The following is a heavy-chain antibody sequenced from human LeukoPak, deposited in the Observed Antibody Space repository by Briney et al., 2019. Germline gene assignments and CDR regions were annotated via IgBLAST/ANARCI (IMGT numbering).Heavy chain of an antibody. V-gene: IGHV3-30*02. CDR3: ARDSTSSWETAFDV. J-gene: IGHJ3*01. CDR1: GFTFSSYG. D-gene: IGHD1-26*01. Sequence: GGSLRLSCAASGFTFSSYGMHWVRQAPGKGLEWVAFIRYDGSNKYYADSVKGRFTISRDNAKNSVYLQMNSLRVEDTAVYYCARDSTSSWETAFDVWGQGTMVTVSS. CDR2: IRYDGSNK.